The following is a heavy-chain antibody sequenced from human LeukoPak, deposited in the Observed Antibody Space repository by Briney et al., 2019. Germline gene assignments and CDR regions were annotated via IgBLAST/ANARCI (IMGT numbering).Heavy chain of an antibody. V-gene: IGHV4-34*03. Sequence: SETLSLTCAVYGGSFSGYYWSWIRQPPGKGLEWIGNIYYTGNTYYNSSLKSRVTISLDTSKNQFSLKVISMTAADTAAYYCTKSDGYGLIHICGRGTMVTVSS. D-gene: IGHD3-10*01. CDR3: TKSDGYGLIHI. CDR1: GGSFSGYY. CDR2: IYYTGNT. J-gene: IGHJ3*02.